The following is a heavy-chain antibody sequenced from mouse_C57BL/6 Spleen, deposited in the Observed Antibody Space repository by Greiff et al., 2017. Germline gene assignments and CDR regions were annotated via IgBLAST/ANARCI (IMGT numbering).Heavy chain of an antibody. Sequence: EVKVVESGGGLVKPGGSLKLSCAASGFTFSDYGMHWVRQAPEKGLEWVAYISSGSSTIYYADTVKGRFTISRDNAKNTLFLQMTSLRSEDTAMYYCDNDAQHGFAYWGQGTLVTVSA. J-gene: IGHJ3*01. CDR3: DNDAQHGFAY. V-gene: IGHV5-17*01. D-gene: IGHD2-3*01. CDR1: GFTFSDYG. CDR2: ISSGSSTI.